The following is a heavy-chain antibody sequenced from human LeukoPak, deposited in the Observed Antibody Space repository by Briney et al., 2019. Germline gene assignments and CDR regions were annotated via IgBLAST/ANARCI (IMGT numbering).Heavy chain of an antibody. CDR1: GYTLTVYY. J-gene: IGHJ4*02. Sequence: ASVKVSCKASGYTLTVYYMHWVRQAPGQGLEWMGWINPNSGGTNYAQKFQGRVTMTRDTSISTAYMELSRLRSDDTAVYYCARDRGSSGPRYYFDYWGQGTLVTVSS. D-gene: IGHD3-22*01. CDR3: ARDRGSSGPRYYFDY. CDR2: INPNSGGT. V-gene: IGHV1-2*02.